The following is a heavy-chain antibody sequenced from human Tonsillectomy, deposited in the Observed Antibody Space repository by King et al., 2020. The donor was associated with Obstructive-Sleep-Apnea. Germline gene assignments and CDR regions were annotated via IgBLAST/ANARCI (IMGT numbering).Heavy chain of an antibody. J-gene: IGHJ4*02. D-gene: IGHD2-8*01. CDR1: GGTFSNYT. CDR2: IIPIIGIA. Sequence: QLVQSGAEVKKPGSSVKVSCKASGGTFSNYTINWVRQAPGQGLEWMGGIIPIIGIANYAQKFQGRVTITADKSTSTAYMELSSLRSEDTAVYYCARDNGEYYFDYWGQGTLVTVSS. V-gene: IGHV1-69*17. CDR3: ARDNGEYYFDY.